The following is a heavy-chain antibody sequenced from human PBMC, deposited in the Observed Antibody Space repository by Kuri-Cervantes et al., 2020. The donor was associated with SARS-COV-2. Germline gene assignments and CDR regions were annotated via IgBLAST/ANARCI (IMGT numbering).Heavy chain of an antibody. CDR1: GYTFTSYY. D-gene: IGHD5-18*01. Sequence: ASVKVSCKASGYTFTSYYMHWVRQAPGQGLEWMGIINPSGGSTSYAQKFQGRVTMTRDTSTSTVYMELSRLRSDDTAVYYCARGEGNTAMGYYYYYGMDVWGQGTTVTVSS. CDR3: ARGEGNTAMGYYYYYGMDV. J-gene: IGHJ6*02. CDR2: INPSGGST. V-gene: IGHV1-46*01.